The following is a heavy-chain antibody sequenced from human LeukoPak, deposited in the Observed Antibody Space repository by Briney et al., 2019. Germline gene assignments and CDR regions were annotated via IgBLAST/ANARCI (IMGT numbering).Heavy chain of an antibody. CDR3: ARDPFGSGSYWFDP. D-gene: IGHD1-26*01. CDR2: ISSSSSTI. J-gene: IGHJ5*02. Sequence: GGSLRLSCAASGFTLSRYGMHWVRQAPGKGLEWLSYISSSSSTIYYADSVKGRFTISRDNAKNSLYLQMNSLRDEDTAVYYCARDPFGSGSYWFDPWGQGTLVTVSS. CDR1: GFTLSRYG. V-gene: IGHV3-48*02.